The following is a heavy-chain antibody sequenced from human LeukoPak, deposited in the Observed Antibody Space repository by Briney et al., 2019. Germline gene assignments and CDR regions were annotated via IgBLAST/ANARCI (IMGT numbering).Heavy chain of an antibody. CDR2: IKSKTDGGTT. CDR3: TTRVISSGVPAAPDY. J-gene: IGHJ4*02. CDR1: GFTFSNAW. Sequence: GSLRLSCAASGFTFSNAWMSWVRQAPGKGLEWVGRIKSKTDGGTTDYAAPVKGRFTISRDDSKNTLYLQMNSLKTEDTAVYYCTTRVISSGVPAAPDYWGQGTLVTVSS. V-gene: IGHV3-15*01. D-gene: IGHD2-2*01.